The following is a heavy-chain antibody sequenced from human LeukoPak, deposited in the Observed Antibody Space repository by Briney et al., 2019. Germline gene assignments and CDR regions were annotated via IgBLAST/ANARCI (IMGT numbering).Heavy chain of an antibody. CDR3: ACPSGNHLYSFDY. J-gene: IGHJ4*02. CDR1: GFTFSSSG. CDR2: INHSGST. D-gene: IGHD1-14*01. Sequence: GSLRLSCVASGFTFSSSGMSWIRQPPGKGLEWIGEINHSGSTNYNPSLKSRVTISVDTSKNQFSLKLSSVTAADTAVYYCACPSGNHLYSFDYWGQGTLVTVSS. V-gene: IGHV4-34*08.